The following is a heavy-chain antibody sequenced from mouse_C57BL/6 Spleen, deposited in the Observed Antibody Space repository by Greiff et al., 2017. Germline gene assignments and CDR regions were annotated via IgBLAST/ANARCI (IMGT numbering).Heavy chain of an antibody. CDR2: INPSSGDT. D-gene: IGHD2-4*01. CDR1: GYTFTSYW. J-gene: IGHJ3*01. V-gene: IGHV1-7*01. CDR3: EREYEYDDSAWFAY. Sequence: QVQLLQSGADLVKPGASLKLSCKASGYTFTSYWMHWVQQRPGQGLEWIGYINPSSGDTKYNQKVKDKVTLTADKSSSTAYMQLRSLTYEDSAVYYCEREYEYDDSAWFAYWGQGTLVTVSA.